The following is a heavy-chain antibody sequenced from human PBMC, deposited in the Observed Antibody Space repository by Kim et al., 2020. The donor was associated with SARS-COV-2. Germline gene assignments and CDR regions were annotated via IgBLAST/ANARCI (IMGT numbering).Heavy chain of an antibody. D-gene: IGHD3-10*01. J-gene: IGHJ6*02. CDR3: ARAPGGVRGIGNMDV. Sequence: SLKSRVTIPVDTSKNQFSRKLSSVTAEDTAIYYCARAPGGVRGIGNMDVWGQGTTVTVSS. V-gene: IGHV4-59*01.